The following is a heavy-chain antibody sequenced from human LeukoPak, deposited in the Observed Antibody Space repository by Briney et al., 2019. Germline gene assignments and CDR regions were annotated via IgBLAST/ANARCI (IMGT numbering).Heavy chain of an antibody. CDR3: ARWTGSWDAFDI. Sequence: SETLSLTCIVSGDSISSGGYYWSWIRQPPGKGLEWIGYIYQSGSAYYNPSLKSRVTISVDTSKNQFSLKLSSVTAADTAVYYCARWTGSWDAFDIWGQGTMVTVSS. CDR2: IYQSGSA. D-gene: IGHD3/OR15-3a*01. J-gene: IGHJ3*02. CDR1: GDSISSGGYY. V-gene: IGHV4-30-2*01.